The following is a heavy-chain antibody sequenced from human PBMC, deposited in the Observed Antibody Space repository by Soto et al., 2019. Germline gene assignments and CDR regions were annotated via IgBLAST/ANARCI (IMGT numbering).Heavy chain of an antibody. CDR2: ILHDGSAE. CDR3: ARSRDGYSFYFYYGMDG. V-gene: IGHV3-30*03. J-gene: IGHJ6*02. CDR1: GFTFTSYG. Sequence: GGSLRLSCAASGFTFTSYGMHWVRQAPGKGLEWMALILHDGSAEYHADSVKGRFTISRDNSKNTLYLQMNSLRAEDTAVYYCARSRDGYSFYFYYGMDGWGQGTTVTVSS. D-gene: IGHD4-4*01.